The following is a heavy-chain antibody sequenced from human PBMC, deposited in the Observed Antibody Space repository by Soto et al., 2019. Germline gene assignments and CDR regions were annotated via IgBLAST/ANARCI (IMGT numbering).Heavy chain of an antibody. J-gene: IGHJ4*02. CDR2: ISGSDGST. CDR3: AKDRFCSGGSCYTDY. V-gene: IGHV3-23*01. CDR1: GFIFSSFA. Sequence: LRLSCAASGFIFSSFAMSWVRQAPGKGLEWVSTISGSDGSTYYADSVQGRFTISRDNSKNTLSLQMNSLRAEDTAVYYCAKDRFCSGGSCYTDYWGQGTLVTVSS. D-gene: IGHD2-15*01.